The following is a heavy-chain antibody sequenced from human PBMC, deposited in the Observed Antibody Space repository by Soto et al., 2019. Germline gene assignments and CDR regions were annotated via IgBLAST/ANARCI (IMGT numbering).Heavy chain of an antibody. V-gene: IGHV3-9*01. Sequence: EVQLVESGGGLVQPGRSLRLSCAASGFTFDDYAMHWVRQAPGKGLEWVSGISWNSGSIGYADSVKGRFTISRDNAKNSLYLQMNSLRAEDTALYYCAKDIYDFWSGSLAPFDYWGQGTLVTVSS. J-gene: IGHJ4*02. CDR2: ISWNSGSI. CDR1: GFTFDDYA. D-gene: IGHD3-3*01. CDR3: AKDIYDFWSGSLAPFDY.